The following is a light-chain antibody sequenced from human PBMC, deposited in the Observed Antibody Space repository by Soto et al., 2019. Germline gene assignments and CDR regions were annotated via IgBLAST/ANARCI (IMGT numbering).Light chain of an antibody. CDR3: QQYYNWPPWT. CDR1: QSVCSN. J-gene: IGKJ1*01. Sequence: IVMTQSPATLSVSPGERATLSCRASQSVCSNLAWYQHKPGQAPRLLIYGASTRATGLPARFSGSGSGTEFTLTISSLQSEDFAVYYCQQYYNWPPWTFGQGTKVEIK. CDR2: GAS. V-gene: IGKV3-15*01.